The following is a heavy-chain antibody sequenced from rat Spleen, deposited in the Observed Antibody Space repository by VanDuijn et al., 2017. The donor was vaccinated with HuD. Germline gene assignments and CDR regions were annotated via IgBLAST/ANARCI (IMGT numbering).Heavy chain of an antibody. D-gene: IGHD1-4*01. J-gene: IGHJ2*01. CDR1: GFTFSDYA. CDR3: ARRPGDFDC. CDR2: IIYDGSST. Sequence: EVQLVESGGGLVQPGRSLKFSCAASGFTFSDYAMAWVRQAPKKGLEWVATIIYDGSSTYYRDSVKGRFTISRDNAKSTLYLQLESLRSEDTATYYCARRPGDFDCWGQGVMVTVSS. V-gene: IGHV5-17*01.